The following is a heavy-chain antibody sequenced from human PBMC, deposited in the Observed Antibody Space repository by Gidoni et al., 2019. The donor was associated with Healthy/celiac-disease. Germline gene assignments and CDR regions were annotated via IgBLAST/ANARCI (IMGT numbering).Heavy chain of an antibody. CDR3: AHRYDILTGYPLDAFDI. Sequence: QITLKESGPTLVKPTQTLTLTCTFSGFSLSTSGVGVGWIRQPPGKALEWLALIYWDDDKRYSPSLKSRLTITKDTSKNQVVLTMTNMDPVDTATYYCAHRYDILTGYPLDAFDIWGQGTMVTVSS. D-gene: IGHD3-9*01. V-gene: IGHV2-5*02. CDR2: IYWDDDK. CDR1: GFSLSTSGVG. J-gene: IGHJ3*02.